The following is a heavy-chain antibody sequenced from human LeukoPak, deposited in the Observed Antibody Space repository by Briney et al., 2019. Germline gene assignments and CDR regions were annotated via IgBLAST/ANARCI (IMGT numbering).Heavy chain of an antibody. J-gene: IGHJ4*02. CDR2: IIPIFGTA. CDR1: GYTFTSYA. Sequence: SVKVSCKASGYTFTSYAISWVRQAPGQGLEWMGGIIPIFGTANYAQKLQGRVTITADESTSTAYMELSSLRSEDTAVYYCASLYGSGSYHDYWGQGTLVTVSS. V-gene: IGHV1-69*13. CDR3: ASLYGSGSYHDY. D-gene: IGHD3-10*01.